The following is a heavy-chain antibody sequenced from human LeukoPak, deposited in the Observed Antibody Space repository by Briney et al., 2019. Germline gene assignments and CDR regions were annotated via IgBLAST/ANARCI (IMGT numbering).Heavy chain of an antibody. CDR1: GGSISSYY. CDR2: IYYSGST. D-gene: IGHD3-3*01. V-gene: IGHV4-59*01. CDR3: ARGVVIPPDNWFDP. J-gene: IGHJ5*02. Sequence: SETLSPTCTVSGGSISSYYWSWIRQPPGKGLEWIGYIYYSGSTNYNPSLKSRVTISVDTSKNQFSLKLSSVTAADTAVYYCARGVVIPPDNWFDPWGQGTLVTVSS.